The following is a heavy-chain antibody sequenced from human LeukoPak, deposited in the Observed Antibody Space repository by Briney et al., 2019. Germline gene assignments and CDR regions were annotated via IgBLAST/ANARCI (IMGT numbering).Heavy chain of an antibody. J-gene: IGHJ4*02. CDR2: INPSGGST. D-gene: IGHD6-13*01. Sequence: ASVKVSCKASGYTFTSYYMHWVRQAPGQGLEWMGIINPSGGSTSYAQKFQGRVTMTRDMSTSTVYMELSSLRSEDTAVYYCARASSAAAPAYYFDYWGQGTLVTVSS. CDR3: ARASSAAAPAYYFDY. V-gene: IGHV1-46*01. CDR1: GYTFTSYY.